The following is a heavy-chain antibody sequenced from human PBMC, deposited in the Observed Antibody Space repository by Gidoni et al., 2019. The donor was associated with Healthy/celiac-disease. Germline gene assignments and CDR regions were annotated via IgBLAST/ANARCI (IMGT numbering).Heavy chain of an antibody. Sequence: QVQLQASGPGLVKPSETLSLTCTVSGGSISSYYWSWIRQPPGKGLEWIGYIYYSGSTHYNPSRKSRVTISVDTSKNQFSLKLCSVTAADTAVYYCARATVTTSYYYYYYGMDVWGQGTTVTVSS. V-gene: IGHV4-59*01. CDR2: IYYSGST. CDR1: GGSISSYY. J-gene: IGHJ6*02. CDR3: ARATVTTSYYYYYYGMDV. D-gene: IGHD4-4*01.